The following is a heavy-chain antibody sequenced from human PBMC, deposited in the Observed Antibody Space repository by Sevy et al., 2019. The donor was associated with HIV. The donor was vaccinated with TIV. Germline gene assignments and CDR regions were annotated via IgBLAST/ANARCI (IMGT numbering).Heavy chain of an antibody. Sequence: SETLSLTCTVSGGSISSYYWSWIRQPPGKGLEWIGYIYYSGSTNYNPSLKSRVTISVDTSKNQFSLKLSSVTAAETAVYYCASVGLYCSGGSCQIDYWGQGTLVTVSS. V-gene: IGHV4-59*01. CDR3: ASVGLYCSGGSCQIDY. J-gene: IGHJ4*02. CDR2: IYYSGST. CDR1: GGSISSYY. D-gene: IGHD2-15*01.